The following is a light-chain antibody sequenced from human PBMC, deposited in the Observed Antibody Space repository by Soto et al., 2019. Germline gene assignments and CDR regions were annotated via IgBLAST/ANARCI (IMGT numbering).Light chain of an antibody. J-gene: IGLJ2*01. CDR1: TGAVTSGHY. Sequence: QTVGSQEPSLTVSPGGTVTLTCGSSTGAVTSGHYPYWFQQKPGQVPKTLFSDTNNRHSSTPARFSASLLRGKAALTLSGAQHDDEADYYCLLCYSGAVVFGGGTKLTVL. CDR2: DTN. CDR3: LLCYSGAVV. V-gene: IGLV7-46*01.